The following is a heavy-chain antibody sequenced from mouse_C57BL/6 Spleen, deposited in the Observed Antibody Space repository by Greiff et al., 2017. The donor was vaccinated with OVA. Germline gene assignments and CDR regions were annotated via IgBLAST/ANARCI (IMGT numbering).Heavy chain of an antibody. Sequence: EVKLMESGPGLVKPSQSLSLTCSVTGYSITSGYYWNWIRQFPGNKLEWMGYISYDGSNNYNPSLKNRISITRDTSKNQFFLKLNSVTTEDTATYYCARGVKGAIDYWGQGTSVTVSS. CDR1: GYSITSGYY. V-gene: IGHV3-6*01. D-gene: IGHD1-3*01. J-gene: IGHJ4*01. CDR3: ARGVKGAIDY. CDR2: ISYDGSN.